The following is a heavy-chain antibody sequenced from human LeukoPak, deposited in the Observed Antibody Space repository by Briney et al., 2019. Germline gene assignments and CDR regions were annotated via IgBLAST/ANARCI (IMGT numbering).Heavy chain of an antibody. CDR3: ARAVYYDSSGYYLFDY. V-gene: IGHV4-59*01. CDR1: GGSISSYY. Sequence: SETLSLTCTVSGGSISSYYWSWIRQPPGKGLEWIGYIYYSGSTNYNPSLKSRVAISVDTSKNQFSLKLSSVTAADTAVYYCARAVYYDSSGYYLFDYWGQGTLVTVSS. D-gene: IGHD3-22*01. CDR2: IYYSGST. J-gene: IGHJ4*02.